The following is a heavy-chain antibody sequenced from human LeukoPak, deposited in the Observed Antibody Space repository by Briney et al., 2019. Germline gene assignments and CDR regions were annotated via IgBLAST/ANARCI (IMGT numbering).Heavy chain of an antibody. CDR2: IYESGST. Sequence: PSETLSLTCTVSGYSISSGYYWGWIRQPPGKGLEWIGYIYESGSTDYNPSLRSRVTISRDTSKNQVSLKLTSVTTADTAVYYCARDRYDHESSGYYEFWGQGTLGTASS. CDR1: GYSISSGYY. V-gene: IGHV4-38-2*02. J-gene: IGHJ4*02. D-gene: IGHD3-22*01. CDR3: ARDRYDHESSGYYEF.